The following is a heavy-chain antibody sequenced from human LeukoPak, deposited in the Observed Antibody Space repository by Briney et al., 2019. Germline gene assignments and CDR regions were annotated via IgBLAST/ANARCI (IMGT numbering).Heavy chain of an antibody. CDR2: IDPNSGGT. J-gene: IGHJ3*02. Sequence: ASVKVSXKASGYTFTGYYMHWVRQAPGQGLEWIGWIDPNSGGTNYAQKFQGRVTMTRDTSISTAYMELSRLRSDDTALYYCATPRGISGAFDIWGQGTMVTVSS. CDR3: ATPRGISGAFDI. V-gene: IGHV1-2*02. D-gene: IGHD3-16*01. CDR1: GYTFTGYY.